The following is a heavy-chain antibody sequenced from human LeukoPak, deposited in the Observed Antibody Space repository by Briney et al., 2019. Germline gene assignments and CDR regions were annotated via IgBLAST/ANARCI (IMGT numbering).Heavy chain of an antibody. Sequence: SETLSLTCTVSGGSISSYYWSWIRQPPGKGLEWIGYIYYSGSTNYNPSLKSRVTISVDTSKNQFSLKLSSVTAADTAVYYCARAPGTGYFDYWGQGTLVTVSS. D-gene: IGHD6-13*01. CDR3: ARAPGTGYFDY. CDR1: GGSISSYY. CDR2: IYYSGST. J-gene: IGHJ4*02. V-gene: IGHV4-59*01.